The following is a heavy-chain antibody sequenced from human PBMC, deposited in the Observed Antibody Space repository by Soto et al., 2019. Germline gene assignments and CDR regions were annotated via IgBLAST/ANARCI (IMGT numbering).Heavy chain of an antibody. V-gene: IGHV5-51*01. CDR2: FYPSGSDD. Sequence: PGESLKISCHGTGYRFSSPWIGWVRQKPGKGLEWLGNFYPSGSDDRQSPAFEGQVNHSADNSINTAYLQLLNLKASDTASYYCTKGATSPFDPWGQGARVTVSS. CDR1: GYRFSSPW. J-gene: IGHJ5*02. D-gene: IGHD3-16*01. CDR3: TKGATSPFDP.